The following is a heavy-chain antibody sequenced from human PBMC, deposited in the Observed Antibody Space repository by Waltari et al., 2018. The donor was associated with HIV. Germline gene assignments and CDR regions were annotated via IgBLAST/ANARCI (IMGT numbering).Heavy chain of an antibody. D-gene: IGHD6-13*01. CDR3: ARKYSSSWGAPFDY. J-gene: IGHJ4*02. Sequence: QVQLVESGGGVVQPGRSLRLSCATSGFTLSSYGMHWVRQAPGKWVGWVTVIWNDGRKKYYADSVKGRFTISRNNSKNTLYLQMNSLRIEDTAVYYCARKYSSSWGAPFDYWGQGTLVTVSS. CDR2: IWNDGRKK. V-gene: IGHV3-33*01. CDR1: GFTLSSYG.